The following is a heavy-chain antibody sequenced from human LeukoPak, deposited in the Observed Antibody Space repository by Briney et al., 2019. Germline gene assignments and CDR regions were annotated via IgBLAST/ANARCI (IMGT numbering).Heavy chain of an antibody. D-gene: IGHD2-2*01. CDR2: ISGGSFDT. J-gene: IGHJ4*02. CDR3: TKAGCTGTRCYENC. Sequence: GGSQRLSCAASGFIFSDYAMKWVRQAPGKGLEWVSIISGGSFDTYYADSVKGRFTISRDNSENTLYLQMNSLRAEDTAVYYCTKAGCTGTRCYENCWGQGTLVTVSS. CDR1: GFIFSDYA. V-gene: IGHV3-23*01.